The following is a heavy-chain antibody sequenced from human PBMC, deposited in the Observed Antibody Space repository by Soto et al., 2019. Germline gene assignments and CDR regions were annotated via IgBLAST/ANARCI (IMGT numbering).Heavy chain of an antibody. D-gene: IGHD6-13*01. J-gene: IGHJ5*02. CDR3: ARVQSIAAALRA. Sequence: PWWSLRLSCAASVFTFSSYSMNWFRQAPGKGLEWVSYISSSSSTIYYADSVKGRFTISRDNAKNSLYLQMNSLRDEDTAVYYCARVQSIAAALRAWGQGTLVTVSS. CDR2: ISSSSSTI. CDR1: VFTFSSYS. V-gene: IGHV3-48*02.